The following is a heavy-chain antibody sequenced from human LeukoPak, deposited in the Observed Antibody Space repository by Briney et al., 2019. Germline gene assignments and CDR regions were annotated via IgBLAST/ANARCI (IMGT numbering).Heavy chain of an antibody. CDR1: GYTFTGYF. V-gene: IGHV1-2*02. CDR2: INPNSGGT. Sequence: ASVKVSCKASGYTFTGYFMNWVRQAPGQGLEWMGWINPNSGGTNYAQKFQGRVTMTRDTSISTAYMELSRLRSDDTAVYYCARDRREVHYYGSGTFKFGENYFDYWGQGTLVTVSS. D-gene: IGHD3-10*01. J-gene: IGHJ4*02. CDR3: ARDRREVHYYGSGTFKFGENYFDY.